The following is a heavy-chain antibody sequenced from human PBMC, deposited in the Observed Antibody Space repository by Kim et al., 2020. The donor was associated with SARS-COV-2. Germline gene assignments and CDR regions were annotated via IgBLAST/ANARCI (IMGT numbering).Heavy chain of an antibody. V-gene: IGHV4-4*07. J-gene: IGHJ4*02. CDR1: GGSISSYY. CDR3: ARGRYGSGWWDPHFDY. Sequence: SETLSLTCTVSGGSISSYYWNWIRQPAGKGLEWIGRIYTSGSTNYNPSLKSRVTMSVDTSKNQFSLKLTSVTAADTAVYYCARGRYGSGWWDPHFDYWGQGTLVTVSS. D-gene: IGHD6-19*01. CDR2: IYTSGST.